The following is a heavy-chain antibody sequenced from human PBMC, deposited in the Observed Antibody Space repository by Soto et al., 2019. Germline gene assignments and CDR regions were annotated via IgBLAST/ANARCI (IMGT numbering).Heavy chain of an antibody. CDR1: GFTSSSYG. Sequence: GGSLRLSCAASGFTSSSYGMHWVRQAPGKGLEWVAVISYDGSNKYYADSVKGRFTISRDNSKNTLYLQMNSLRAEDTAVYYCAKLIGGDYDILTGYYHRFDYWGQGTLVTVSS. V-gene: IGHV3-30*18. D-gene: IGHD3-9*01. CDR3: AKLIGGDYDILTGYYHRFDY. CDR2: ISYDGSNK. J-gene: IGHJ4*02.